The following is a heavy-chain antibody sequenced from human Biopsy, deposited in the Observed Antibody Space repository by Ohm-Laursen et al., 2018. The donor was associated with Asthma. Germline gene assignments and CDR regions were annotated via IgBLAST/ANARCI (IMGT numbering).Heavy chain of an antibody. D-gene: IGHD3-10*01. J-gene: IGHJ6*02. V-gene: IGHV1-18*01. CDR3: ARAVDYSHYYGIDV. Sequence: ASVKVSCKTSGYTFNSAGITWVRQAPGQELEWMGWISVYNGNTKVAQKLQDRVTMITDTSTSTAYMELRSLRSDDTAVYFCARAVDYSHYYGIDVWAKGPRSPSP. CDR2: ISVYNGNT. CDR1: GYTFNSAG.